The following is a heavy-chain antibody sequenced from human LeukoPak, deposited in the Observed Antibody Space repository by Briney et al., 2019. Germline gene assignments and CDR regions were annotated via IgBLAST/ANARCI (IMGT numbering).Heavy chain of an antibody. CDR2: IASDGTST. D-gene: IGHD3-3*02. Sequence: GGSLRLSCAASGFTFSNYAMHWVRQPPGKGPEYVSAIASDGTSTYYANSVAGRFTISRDNAKNTLYLQMGSLRVEDMAVYYCARVSGPFDYWGQGTLVTVSS. J-gene: IGHJ4*02. CDR1: GFTFSNYA. CDR3: ARVSGPFDY. V-gene: IGHV3-64*01.